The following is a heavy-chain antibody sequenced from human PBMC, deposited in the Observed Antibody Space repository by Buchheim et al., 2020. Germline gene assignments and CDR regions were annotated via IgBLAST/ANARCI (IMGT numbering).Heavy chain of an antibody. Sequence: EVQLVESGGGLVQPGGSLRLSCAASGFTFSSYEMNWVRQAPGKGLEGVSYISSSGSTIYYADSVKGRFTISRDNAKNSLYLQMNSLRAEDTAVYYCAGSVYDSSGYYYTYYYYGMDVWGQGTT. CDR2: ISSSGSTI. CDR3: AGSVYDSSGYYYTYYYYGMDV. D-gene: IGHD3-22*01. V-gene: IGHV3-48*03. J-gene: IGHJ6*02. CDR1: GFTFSSYE.